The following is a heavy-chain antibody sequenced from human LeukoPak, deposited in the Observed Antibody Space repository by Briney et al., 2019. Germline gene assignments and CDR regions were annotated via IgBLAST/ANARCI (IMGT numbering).Heavy chain of an antibody. CDR3: AKDSDRGYSFGYSSDY. V-gene: IGHV3-21*01. CDR1: GFTFSSYS. D-gene: IGHD5-18*01. J-gene: IGHJ4*02. Sequence: PGGSLRLSCAASGFTFSSYSMNWVRQAPGKGLEWVSSISSSSSYIYYADSVKGRFTISRDNAKNSLYLQMNSLRAEDTAVYYCAKDSDRGYSFGYSSDYWGQGTLVTVSS. CDR2: ISSSSSYI.